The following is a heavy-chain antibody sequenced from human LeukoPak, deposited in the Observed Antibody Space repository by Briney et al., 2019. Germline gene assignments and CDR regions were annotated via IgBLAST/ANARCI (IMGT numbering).Heavy chain of an antibody. CDR1: GYTFNTHY. J-gene: IGHJ4*02. CDR3: ARIKYGGNSVGLFDY. V-gene: IGHV1-46*02. CDR2: FNPHGRP. D-gene: IGHD4-23*01. Sequence: ASVKVSCKASGYTFNTHYIHWVRQAPGQGLEWMGMFNPHGRPRHSQKFQGRVTMTRDTSTTTVTMELSSLRSEDTAVYYCARIKYGGNSVGLFDYWGQGTLVTVSS.